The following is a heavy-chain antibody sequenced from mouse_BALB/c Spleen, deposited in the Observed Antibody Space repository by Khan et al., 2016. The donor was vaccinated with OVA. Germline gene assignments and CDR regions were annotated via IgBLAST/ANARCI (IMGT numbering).Heavy chain of an antibody. CDR1: GYTFTDYY. CDR2: ISPGSGDT. D-gene: IGHD1-2*01. J-gene: IGHJ3*01. Sequence: QVQLQQPGAELARPGASVKLSCKASGYTFTDYYITWVKQRTGQGLEWIGEISPGSGDTYYNERFKGKATLTADTSSSTAYMQLSSLTSETTAVYLCARGNYCGYAFAYWGQGTLVTVSA. CDR3: ARGNYCGYAFAY. V-gene: IGHV1-77*01.